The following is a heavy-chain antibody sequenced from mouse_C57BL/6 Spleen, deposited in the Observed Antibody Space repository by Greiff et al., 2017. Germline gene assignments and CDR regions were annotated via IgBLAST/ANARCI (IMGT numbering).Heavy chain of an antibody. CDR2: ISSGGDYI. V-gene: IGHV5S21*01. D-gene: IGHD1-1*01. Sequence: EVKLVESGEGLVKPGGSLKLSCAASGFTFSSYAMSWVRQTPEKRLEWVAYISSGGDYIYYADTVKGRFTISRDNARNTLYLQMSSLKSEDTAMYYCTRLIYYYGSRHFDVWGTGTTVTVSS. J-gene: IGHJ1*03. CDR3: TRLIYYYGSRHFDV. CDR1: GFTFSSYA.